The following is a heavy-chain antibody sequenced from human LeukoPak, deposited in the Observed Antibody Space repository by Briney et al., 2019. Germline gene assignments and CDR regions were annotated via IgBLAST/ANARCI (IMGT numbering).Heavy chain of an antibody. CDR3: ARGKDFWSGYTHFDY. V-gene: IGHV4-30-2*01. D-gene: IGHD3-3*01. CDR1: GGSISSGGYY. Sequence: PSQTLSLTCTVSGGSISSGGYYWSWIRQPPGKGLEWIGYIYHSGSTYYNPSLKSRVTISVDRSKNQFSLKLSSVTAADTAAYYCARGKDFWSGYTHFDYWGQGTLVTVSS. J-gene: IGHJ4*02. CDR2: IYHSGST.